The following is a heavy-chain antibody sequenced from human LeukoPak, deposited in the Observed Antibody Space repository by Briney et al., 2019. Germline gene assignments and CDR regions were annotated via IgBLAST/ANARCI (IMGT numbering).Heavy chain of an antibody. Sequence: PGGSLRLSCAASGFIFSSYWMHWVRQAPGKGLVWVSRINSDGSSTSYADSVKGRFTISRDNAKNTLYLQMNSLRAEDTAVYYCARGRPRYDSSGHFDYWGQGTLVTVSS. V-gene: IGHV3-74*01. D-gene: IGHD3-22*01. CDR3: ARGRPRYDSSGHFDY. CDR1: GFIFSSYW. J-gene: IGHJ4*02. CDR2: INSDGSST.